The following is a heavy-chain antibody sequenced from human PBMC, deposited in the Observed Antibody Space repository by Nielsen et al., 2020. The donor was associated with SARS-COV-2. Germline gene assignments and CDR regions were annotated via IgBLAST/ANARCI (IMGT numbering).Heavy chain of an antibody. CDR2: IFYRGNT. CDR1: GGSISTGSHY. CDR3: ARGQDAYYYMDV. V-gene: IGHV4-61*01. J-gene: IGHJ6*03. D-gene: IGHD2-15*01. Sequence: ESLKISCIVSGGSISTGSHYWSWIRQPPGKGLEWIGYIFYRGNTNYKPSLKSRVTISAGTSNIQFSLKLNSVTAADTAVYYCARGQDAYYYMDVWGEGTTVTVSS.